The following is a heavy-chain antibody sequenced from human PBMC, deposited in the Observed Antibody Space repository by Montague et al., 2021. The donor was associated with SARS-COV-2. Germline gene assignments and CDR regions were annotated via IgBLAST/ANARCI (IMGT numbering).Heavy chain of an antibody. CDR2: ISRDSAEV. V-gene: IGHV3-48*02. CDR3: ARDSGITGADDY. D-gene: IGHD1-14*01. J-gene: IGHJ4*02. Sequence: SLRLSCAASGFTFSEYHMTWVRQAPGKGLQWVSYISRDSAEVYYAESVKGRFSTSRDNDRSALYLQLNNLRNEDTATYYCARDSGITGADDYWGQGTLVVVSS. CDR1: GFTFSEYH.